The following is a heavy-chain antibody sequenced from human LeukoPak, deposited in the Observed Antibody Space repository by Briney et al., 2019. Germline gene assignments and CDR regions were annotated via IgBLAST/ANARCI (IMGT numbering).Heavy chain of an antibody. CDR2: ISDDGRHN. V-gene: IGHV3-30*04. CDR3: ARVYLERLTAGYFDH. Sequence: GGSLRLSCAASGFTFSTYAMNWVRQAPGKGLEWVAVISDDGRHNYYADSVKGRFTISRDNSKSTLYLQMNSLRDDDSAAYFCARVYLERLTAGYFDHWGQGTQVTVSP. CDR1: GFTFSTYA. D-gene: IGHD2-8*01. J-gene: IGHJ4*02.